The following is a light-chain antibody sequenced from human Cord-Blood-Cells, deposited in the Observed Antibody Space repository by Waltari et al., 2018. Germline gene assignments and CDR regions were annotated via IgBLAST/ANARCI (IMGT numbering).Light chain of an antibody. J-gene: IGKJ5*01. CDR3: QQRSNWPPVT. CDR2: DAS. Sequence: EIVLTQSPATLPSSPGERATLSCRASQSVSSDLAWYQQKPGQAPRLLIYDASNRATGIPARFSGSGSGTDFTLTISSLEPEDFAVYYCQQRSNWPPVTFGQGTRLEIK. CDR1: QSVSSD. V-gene: IGKV3-11*01.